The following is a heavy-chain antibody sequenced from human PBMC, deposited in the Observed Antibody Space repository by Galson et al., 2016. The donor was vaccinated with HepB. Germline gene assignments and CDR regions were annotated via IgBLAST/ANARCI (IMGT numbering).Heavy chain of an antibody. CDR3: ARRRDTASSARYFDY. CDR2: IYPGDSDT. V-gene: IGHV5-51*01. J-gene: IGHJ4*02. D-gene: IGHD1-26*01. Sequence: SGAEVKKPGETLETSCKGSGYSFTSYWIARVRQMPGKGLEWMGIIYPGDSDTRYSPSFQGQVTISVDKSISTAYLQWSSLKASDTAMYFCARRRDTASSARYFDYWAQGTLVTVSS. CDR1: GYSFTSYW.